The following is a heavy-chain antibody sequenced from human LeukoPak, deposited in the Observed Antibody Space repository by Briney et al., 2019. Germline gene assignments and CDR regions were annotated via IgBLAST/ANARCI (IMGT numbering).Heavy chain of an antibody. Sequence: GGSLRPSCAASGFTVSSNYMSWVRQAPGKGLEWVSVIYSGGSTSYADSVKGRFTISRDNSKNTLYLQMNSLRAEDTAVYYCARVSMVRGVICRFDPWGQGTLVTVSS. V-gene: IGHV3-66*01. CDR3: ARVSMVRGVICRFDP. J-gene: IGHJ5*02. D-gene: IGHD3-10*01. CDR2: IYSGGST. CDR1: GFTVSSNY.